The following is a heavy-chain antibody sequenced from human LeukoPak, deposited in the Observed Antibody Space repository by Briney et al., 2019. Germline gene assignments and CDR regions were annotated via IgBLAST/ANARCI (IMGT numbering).Heavy chain of an antibody. D-gene: IGHD1-14*01. CDR3: ARDSVKQRETGPVNWFDP. CDR2: IYYSGST. CDR1: GGPISNYY. J-gene: IGHJ5*02. Sequence: PSETLSLTCTVSGGPISNYYWNWIRQPPGKGLEWIGYIYYSGSTTYNPPLKSRVTISLDASKNQFSLKLISVTAADTAVYYCARDSVKQRETGPVNWFDPWGQGILVTDSS. V-gene: IGHV4-59*12.